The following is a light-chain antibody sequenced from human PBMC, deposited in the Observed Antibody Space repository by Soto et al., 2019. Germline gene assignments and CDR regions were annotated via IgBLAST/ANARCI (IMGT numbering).Light chain of an antibody. CDR3: CSYAGSAWV. V-gene: IGLV2-11*01. CDR2: DVT. Sequence: QSALTQPRSVSGSPGQSVTISCTGTSSDVGGYNYVSWYQQHPGKAPKLMVYDVTMRPSGVPDRFSGSKSGNTASLTISGLQAEDEADYYCCSYAGSAWVFGGGTKVTVL. CDR1: SSDVGGYNY. J-gene: IGLJ3*02.